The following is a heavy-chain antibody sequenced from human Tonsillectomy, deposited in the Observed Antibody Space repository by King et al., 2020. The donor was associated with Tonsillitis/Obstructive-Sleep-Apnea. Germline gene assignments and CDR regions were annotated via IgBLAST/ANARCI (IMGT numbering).Heavy chain of an antibody. CDR1: GFTFSSYR. J-gene: IGHJ4*02. D-gene: IGHD5-18*01. CDR2: IDSSSSII. CDR3: ARVLGYSYGYKY. Sequence: QLVQSGGGLVQPGGSLRLSCAASGFTFSSYRMNWVRQAPGKGLEWVSYIDSSSSIIFYADSVKGRFTISRDNAKNSLYLQMNSLRDEDTAVYYCARVLGYSYGYKYWGQGTLVTVSS. V-gene: IGHV3-48*02.